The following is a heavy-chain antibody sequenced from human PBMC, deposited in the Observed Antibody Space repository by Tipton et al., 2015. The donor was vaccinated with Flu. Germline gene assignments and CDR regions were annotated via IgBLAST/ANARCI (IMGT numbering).Heavy chain of an antibody. D-gene: IGHD3-10*01. Sequence: SLRLSCAASGFTFNTYGMQWVRQAPGKGLDWVAGISYDGSNEYFADSVKGRFTISRDNSKSTLYLQMNSLRLDDTAVYYCAKDPTPFGDLLVGNWFDPWGQGTLVTVSS. V-gene: IGHV3-30*18. CDR1: GFTFNTYG. CDR2: ISYDGSNE. CDR3: AKDPTPFGDLLVGNWFDP. J-gene: IGHJ5*02.